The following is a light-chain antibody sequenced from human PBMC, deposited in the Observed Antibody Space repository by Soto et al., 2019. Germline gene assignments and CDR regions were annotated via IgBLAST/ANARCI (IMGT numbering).Light chain of an antibody. CDR2: AAS. CDR1: QSIRYY. V-gene: IGKV1-39*01. J-gene: IGKJ5*01. Sequence: DIQMTQSPSSLSASVGDRVSITCRASQSIRYYLNWYQQKPGKAPKLLINAASILQSGVPSRFSGSGSVTDFTLNISSLQPEDSATYYCQQSHSNAITFGQGTRLEIK. CDR3: QQSHSNAIT.